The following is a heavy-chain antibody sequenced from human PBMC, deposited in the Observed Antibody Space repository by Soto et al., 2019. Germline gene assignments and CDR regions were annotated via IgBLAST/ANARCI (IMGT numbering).Heavy chain of an antibody. Sequence: SSETLSLTCTVSGGSISSSSYYWGWIRQPPGKGLEWIGSIYYSGSTYYNPSLKSRVTISVDTSKNQFSLELSSVTAADTAVYYCARQGSIVATIYFDYWGQGTLVTVSS. CDR2: IYYSGST. J-gene: IGHJ4*02. CDR1: GGSISSSSYY. V-gene: IGHV4-39*01. D-gene: IGHD5-12*01. CDR3: ARQGSIVATIYFDY.